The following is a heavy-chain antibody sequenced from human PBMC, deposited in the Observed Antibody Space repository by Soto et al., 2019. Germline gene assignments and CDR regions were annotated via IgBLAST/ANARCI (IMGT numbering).Heavy chain of an antibody. CDR3: ARTPIAVTTPYYSDY. V-gene: IGHV3-30*03. CDR2: ISYDGSNK. D-gene: IGHD6-19*01. Sequence: QVQLVESGGGVVQPGRSLRLSCAASEFIFSTYGMHWVRQAPGRGLEWVAVISYDGSNKYYAESVKGRFTISRDNSKITLYLQMNSLRAEDTAVYYCARTPIAVTTPYYSDYWRQGTLFTVSS. CDR1: EFIFSTYG. J-gene: IGHJ4*02.